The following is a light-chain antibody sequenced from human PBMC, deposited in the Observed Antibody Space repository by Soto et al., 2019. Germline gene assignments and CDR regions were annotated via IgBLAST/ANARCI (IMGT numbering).Light chain of an antibody. Sequence: EIVMTQSPATLSVSPGERVSLSCRASQNIHDKLAWYQQKPGQTPRLLIYDASTRATGISGSFSGSGSGTEFNLTISSLQSEDFAVYYCQQYNRWPLTFGGGTKVEIK. J-gene: IGKJ4*01. CDR2: DAS. CDR3: QQYNRWPLT. CDR1: QNIHDK. V-gene: IGKV3-15*01.